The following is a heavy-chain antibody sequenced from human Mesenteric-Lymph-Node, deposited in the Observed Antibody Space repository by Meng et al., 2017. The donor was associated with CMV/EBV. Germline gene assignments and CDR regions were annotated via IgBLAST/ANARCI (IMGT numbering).Heavy chain of an antibody. V-gene: IGHV3-7*01. Sequence: GESLKISCPGSGFTFSRSWMNWVRQAPGKGLEWVANIRSDGGDKYFVDSVKGRFTISRDNAKISLDLQMNSLRAEDTAVYYCAKDELGCIDYWGQGTLVTVSS. CDR1: GFTFSRSW. J-gene: IGHJ4*02. CDR3: AKDELGCIDY. D-gene: IGHD3-10*01. CDR2: IRSDGGDK.